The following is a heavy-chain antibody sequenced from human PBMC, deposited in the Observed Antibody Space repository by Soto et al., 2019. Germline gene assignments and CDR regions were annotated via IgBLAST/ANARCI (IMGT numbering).Heavy chain of an antibody. CDR2: ISSNGVGT. V-gene: IGHV3-64*01. D-gene: IGHD1-1*01. Sequence: EVQLAESGGCLAQPGGSLRLSCAAAGFTLSGYAMDWVRQSPGKGLEYVSGISSNGVGTYYANSVQGRFTISRDNSKNTVSLQMGSLRPEDMAVYYCARRARPNVYYQDVRGKGTTVTAAS. CDR3: ARRARPNVYYQDV. J-gene: IGHJ6*03. CDR1: GFTLSGYA.